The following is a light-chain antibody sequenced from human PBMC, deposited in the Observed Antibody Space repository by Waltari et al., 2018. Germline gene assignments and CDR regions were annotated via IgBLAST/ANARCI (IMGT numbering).Light chain of an antibody. CDR1: SSDVGGYHY. CDR3: SSYTSSSTVV. J-gene: IGLJ2*01. CDR2: DVS. V-gene: IGLV2-14*03. Sequence: QSALTQPASVSGSPGQSITISCTGTSSDVGGYHYVYWYQQHPGKAPNLMIYDVSNRPSGVSNRWSGSKSGNTASLTIAGLQAEDEADYYCSSYTSSSTVVFGGGTKLTVL.